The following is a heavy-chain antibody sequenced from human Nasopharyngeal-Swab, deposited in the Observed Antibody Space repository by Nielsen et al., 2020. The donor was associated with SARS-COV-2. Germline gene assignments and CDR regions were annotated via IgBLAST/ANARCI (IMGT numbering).Heavy chain of an antibody. CDR2: INHSGST. D-gene: IGHD3-22*01. J-gene: IGHJ6*02. Sequence: SETLSLTCAVYGGSFTGYYWSWIRQSPGTGLECIGEINHSGSTNYNPSLKSRVTISVDTSKTQFSLQLSYVTAADTAVYYRARGSTMNGYYGMDVWGQGTTVTVSS. CDR1: GGSFTGYY. CDR3: ARGSTMNGYYGMDV. V-gene: IGHV4-34*01.